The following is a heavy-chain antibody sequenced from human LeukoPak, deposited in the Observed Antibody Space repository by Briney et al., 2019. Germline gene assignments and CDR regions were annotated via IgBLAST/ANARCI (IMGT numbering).Heavy chain of an antibody. CDR1: GFAFSSNW. CDR2: INSGGSGT. V-gene: IGHV3-74*01. D-gene: IGHD7-27*01. CDR3: ATSLGPLTEY. Sequence: GGSLRLSCAASGFAFSSNWMHWVRQTPGKGLVWVSRINSGGSGTSYAASVEGRFTISRDNAKNTLYLQMNSLRAEDTAVYYCATSLGPLTEYWGQGTLATVSS. J-gene: IGHJ4*02.